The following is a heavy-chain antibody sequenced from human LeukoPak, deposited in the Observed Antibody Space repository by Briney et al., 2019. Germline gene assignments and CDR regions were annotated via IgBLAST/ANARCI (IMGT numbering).Heavy chain of an antibody. J-gene: IGHJ1*01. Sequence: GGSLRLSCAASGFTFSSYAMSWVRQAPGKGLEWVSVISGTGGSTYYADSVKGRFAISRDNSKNTLYLQMNSLRAEDTAVYYCARGSSSWSYHAEYFQHWGQGTLVTVSS. V-gene: IGHV3-23*01. D-gene: IGHD6-13*01. CDR3: ARGSSSWSYHAEYFQH. CDR2: ISGTGGST. CDR1: GFTFSSYA.